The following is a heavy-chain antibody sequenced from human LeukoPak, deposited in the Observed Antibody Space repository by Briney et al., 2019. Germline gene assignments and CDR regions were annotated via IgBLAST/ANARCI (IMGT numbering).Heavy chain of an antibody. CDR1: GYTFTSYG. CDR3: ARGFANYDYVWGSYRPYWFDP. Sequence: ASVKVSCKASGYTFTSYGISWVRQAPGQGLEWMGWISAYNGNTNYAQKLQGRVTMTTDTSTSTAYMELRSLRSDDTAVYYCARGFANYDYVWGSYRPYWFDPWGQGTLVTASS. D-gene: IGHD3-16*02. V-gene: IGHV1-18*01. CDR2: ISAYNGNT. J-gene: IGHJ5*02.